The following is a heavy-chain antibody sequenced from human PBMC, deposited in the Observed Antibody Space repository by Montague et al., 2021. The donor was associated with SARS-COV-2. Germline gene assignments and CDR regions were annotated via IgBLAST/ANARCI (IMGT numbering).Heavy chain of an antibody. CDR1: GGSFGGYT. CDR2: IYHSGST. CDR3: RVVPAGIPKGPNFYYMDV. V-gene: IGHV4-34*01. J-gene: IGHJ6*03. D-gene: IGHD2-2*02. Sequence: SETLSLTCAVYGGSFGGYTCSWISSRHGKGPEWVGQIYHSGSTNYNPSLKSRVTISVDTYKNQFLLKLSSVSAADTALYYCRVVPAGIPKGPNFYYMDVWGNGTTVTVSS.